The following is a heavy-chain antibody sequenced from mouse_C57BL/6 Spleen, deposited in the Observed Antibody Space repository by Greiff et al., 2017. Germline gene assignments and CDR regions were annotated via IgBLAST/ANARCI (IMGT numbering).Heavy chain of an antibody. D-gene: IGHD2-1*01. J-gene: IGHJ4*01. CDR1: GFNIKDYY. Sequence: EVKLVESGAELVKPGASVKLSCTASGFNIKDYYMHWVKQRTEQGLEWIGRIDPEDGATKYTPKFQGKATITADTSSNTAYLQLSSLTSEDTAVYYCAREDYYGNLYYAMDYWGQGTSVTVSS. CDR3: AREDYYGNLYYAMDY. CDR2: IDPEDGAT. V-gene: IGHV14-2*01.